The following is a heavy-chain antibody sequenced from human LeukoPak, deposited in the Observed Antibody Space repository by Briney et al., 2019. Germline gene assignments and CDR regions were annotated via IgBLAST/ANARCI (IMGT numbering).Heavy chain of an antibody. D-gene: IGHD6-19*01. CDR1: GFSFSTYW. V-gene: IGHV3-7*01. CDR2: INEDGSEK. CDR3: ARDGSVTYHTAFDF. Sequence: GGSLRLSCAGSGFSFSTYWMTWVRQAPGKGLEWVANINEDGSEKHHVDSVKGRFTISRDNAKNSLFLEMNNLRDDDTAVYYCARDGSVTYHTAFDFWGQGTLVSVS. J-gene: IGHJ4*02.